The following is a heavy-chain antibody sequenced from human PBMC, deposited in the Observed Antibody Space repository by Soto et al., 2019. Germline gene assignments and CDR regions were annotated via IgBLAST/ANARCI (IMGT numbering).Heavy chain of an antibody. CDR1: GGSVSSGSYY. V-gene: IGHV4-61*01. CDR3: ARTEARHGYKVDY. CDR2: IYYSGST. Sequence: PSETLSLTYTVSGGSVSSGSYYWSWIRQPPGKGLEWIGYIYYSGSTNYNPSLKSRVTISVDTSKNQFSLKLSSVTAADTAVYYCARTEARHGYKVDYWGQGTLVTVSS. J-gene: IGHJ4*02. D-gene: IGHD5-12*01.